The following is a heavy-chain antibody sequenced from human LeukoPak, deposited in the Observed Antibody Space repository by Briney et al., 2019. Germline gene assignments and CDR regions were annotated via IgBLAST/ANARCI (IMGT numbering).Heavy chain of an antibody. CDR2: IKSETDGGTA. V-gene: IGHV3-15*01. Sequence: GGSPRLSCGASELTLSDAWMYWVRQAPGKGLECIGHIKSETDGGTADYIAPVKSRFTISRDDSTNTLFLQMSSLKTEDTAVYYCATLYRTDPWGQGTLVTVSS. D-gene: IGHD4-11*01. J-gene: IGHJ5*02. CDR1: ELTLSDAW. CDR3: ATLYRTDP.